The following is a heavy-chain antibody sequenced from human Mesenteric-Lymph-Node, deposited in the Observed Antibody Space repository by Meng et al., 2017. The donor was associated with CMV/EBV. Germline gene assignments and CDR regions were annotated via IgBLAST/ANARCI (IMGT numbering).Heavy chain of an antibody. D-gene: IGHD1-1*01. V-gene: IGHV4-59*01. CDR2: IYYSGST. CDR1: GGSISSYY. CDR3: ARDIRDRVLYYYYGMDV. J-gene: IGHJ6*02. Sequence: SETLSLTCTVSGGSISSYYWSWIRQPPGKGLEWIGYIYYSGSTNYNPSLKSRVTISVDTSKNQFSLKLSSVTAADTAVYYCARDIRDRVLYYYYGMDVWGQGTTVTVSS.